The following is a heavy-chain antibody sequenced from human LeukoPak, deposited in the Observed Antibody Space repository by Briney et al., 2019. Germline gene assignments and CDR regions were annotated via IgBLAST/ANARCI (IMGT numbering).Heavy chain of an antibody. Sequence: SETLSLTCSVSGASTTNSRYYWVWIRQPPGKGLEWIGSVSYKGVTYYGPSFRSRFAISIDTSRDQFSLSLASVTAADTAVYYCATLTMSGLGIIPPASWGQGTLVTVSS. CDR2: VSYKGVT. V-gene: IGHV4-39*01. D-gene: IGHD3/OR15-3a*01. CDR3: ATLTMSGLGIIPPAS. CDR1: GASTTNSRYY. J-gene: IGHJ5*02.